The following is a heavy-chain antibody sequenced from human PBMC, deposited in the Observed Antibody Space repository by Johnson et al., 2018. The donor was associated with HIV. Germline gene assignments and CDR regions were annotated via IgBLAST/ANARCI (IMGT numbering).Heavy chain of an antibody. CDR3: AREGNYYDSSSHVFDI. D-gene: IGHD3-22*01. CDR1: GFTFSNYA. V-gene: IGHV3-30-3*01. CDR2: ISHDGSNK. Sequence: QVQLVESGGGVVQPGRSLRLSCAASGFTFSNYAIHWVRQAPGKGLEWVAVISHDGSNKYYADSVRGRFTISRDKSRNTLYLQMNSLRAEDTAVHYCAREGNYYDSSSHVFDIWGQGTMVTVSS. J-gene: IGHJ3*02.